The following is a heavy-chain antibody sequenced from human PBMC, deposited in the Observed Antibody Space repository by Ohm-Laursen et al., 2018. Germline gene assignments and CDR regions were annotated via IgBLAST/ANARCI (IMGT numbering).Heavy chain of an antibody. V-gene: IGHV3-21*01. CDR2: ISSCSSYI. CDR3: ATGPAERSDY. J-gene: IGHJ4*02. CDR1: GFTFSSYS. D-gene: IGHD2-2*01. Sequence: SLRLSCAATGFTFSSYSMNWVRQAPGKGLEWVSSISSCSSYIYYADSVKGRFTISRDNAENSLYLQMNSLRADDTAVYYCATGPAERSDYWGQGTLVTVSS.